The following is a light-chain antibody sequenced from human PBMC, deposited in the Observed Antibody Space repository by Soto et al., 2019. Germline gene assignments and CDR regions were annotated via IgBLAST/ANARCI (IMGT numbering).Light chain of an antibody. CDR1: QSVRSSY. J-gene: IGKJ2*01. CDR2: GAS. Sequence: EIVLTQSPGTLSLSPGERATLSCRASQSVRSSYLAWYQRKPGQAPRLLVYGASSRATGIPDRFSGSGSGTDFALTISRLEPEDFAVYYCQQYGSSPPTFGQGTKLEIK. CDR3: QQYGSSPPT. V-gene: IGKV3-20*01.